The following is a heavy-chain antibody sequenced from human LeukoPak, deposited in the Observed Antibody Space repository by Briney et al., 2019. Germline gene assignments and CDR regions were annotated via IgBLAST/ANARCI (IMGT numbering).Heavy chain of an antibody. V-gene: IGHV3-74*01. J-gene: IGHJ1*01. Sequence: GGSLRLSCAASGFTFSSYWMHWVRQAPGKGLVWVSRIKSDGRTNYADSVKGRFTISRDNAKNTVSLQMNSLRAEDTGVYYCARAPSEIGGYYPEYFRHWGQGTLVIVSS. CDR2: IKSDGRT. CDR1: GFTFSSYW. D-gene: IGHD3-22*01. CDR3: ARAPSEIGGYYPEYFRH.